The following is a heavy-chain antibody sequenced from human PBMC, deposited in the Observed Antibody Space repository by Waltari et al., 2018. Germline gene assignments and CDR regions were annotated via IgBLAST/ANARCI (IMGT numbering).Heavy chain of an antibody. CDR1: GYTLTELS. D-gene: IGHD4-4*01. CDR2: FDPEDGET. V-gene: IGHV1-24*01. CDR3: ATAGLLTTVTPYYFDY. J-gene: IGHJ4*02. Sequence: QVQLVQSGAEVKKPGASVKVSCKVSGYTLTELSMHWVRQAPGKGLEWMGGFDPEDGETSYAQKFQGRVTMTEDTSTDTAYMELSSLRSEDTAVYYCATAGLLTTVTPYYFDYWGQGTLVTVSS.